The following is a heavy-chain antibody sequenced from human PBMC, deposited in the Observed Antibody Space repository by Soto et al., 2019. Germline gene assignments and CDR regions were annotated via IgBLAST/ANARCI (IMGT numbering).Heavy chain of an antibody. V-gene: IGHV2-5*02. CDR1: GFSLTTSGVG. CDR2: IYWDDDK. CDR3: AHRVLRTVFGLVTTTAIYFDF. J-gene: IGHJ4*02. Sequence: QITLNESGPTQVKPRQTLTLTCTFSGFSLTTSGVGVGWIRQSPGKAPEWLALIYWDDDKRYSPSLKSRLTIPKDTSKNQVVLTMADLDPADTATYSCAHRVLRTVFGLVTTTAIYFDFWGQGTPVAVSS. D-gene: IGHD3-3*01.